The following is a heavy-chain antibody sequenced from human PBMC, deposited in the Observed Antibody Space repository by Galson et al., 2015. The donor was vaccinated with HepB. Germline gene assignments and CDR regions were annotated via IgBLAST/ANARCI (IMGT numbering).Heavy chain of an antibody. Sequence: SVKVSCKASGYTFTSYAMHWVRQAPGQRLEWMGWINAGNGNTKYPQKFQGRVTITRDTSASTAYMELSSLRSEDTAVYYCARDHSPSHFLNDIVVVPAAIGMDVWGQGTTVTVSS. D-gene: IGHD2-2*01. V-gene: IGHV1-3*01. CDR2: INAGNGNT. CDR3: ARDHSPSHFLNDIVVVPAAIGMDV. CDR1: GYTFTSYA. J-gene: IGHJ6*02.